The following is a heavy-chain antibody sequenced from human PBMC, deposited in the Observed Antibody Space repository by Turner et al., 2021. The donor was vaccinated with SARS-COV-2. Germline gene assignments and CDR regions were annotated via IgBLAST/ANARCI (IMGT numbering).Heavy chain of an antibody. Sequence: QVQLVESGGGVVQPGRSLRRSCAASGFNFSSYGMHWVRQAPGKGLEWVAVIWYDGSNKYYADSVKGRFTISRDNSKNTLYLQMNSLRAEDTAVYNCAMGGYCSSTSCYTDYYYYGMDVWCQGTTVTVSS. D-gene: IGHD2-2*02. CDR2: IWYDGSNK. CDR1: GFNFSSYG. J-gene: IGHJ6*02. V-gene: IGHV3-33*01. CDR3: AMGGYCSSTSCYTDYYYYGMDV.